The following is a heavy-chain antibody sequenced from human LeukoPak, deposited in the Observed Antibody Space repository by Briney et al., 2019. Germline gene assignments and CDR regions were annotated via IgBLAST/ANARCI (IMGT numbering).Heavy chain of an antibody. CDR2: ISYDGSNK. CDR3: AKDYGGPAAIDDY. V-gene: IGHV3-30*18. CDR1: GFTFSSYG. J-gene: IGHJ4*02. Sequence: PGGSLRLSCAASGFTFSSYGMHWVRQAPGKGLEWVAVISYDGSNKYYADSVKGRFTISRDNSKNTLYLQMNSLRAEDTAVYYCAKDYGGPAAIDDYWGQGTLVTVSS. D-gene: IGHD2-2*01.